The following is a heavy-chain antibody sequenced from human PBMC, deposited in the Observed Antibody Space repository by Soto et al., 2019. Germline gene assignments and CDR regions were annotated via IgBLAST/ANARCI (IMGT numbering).Heavy chain of an antibody. CDR1: GGSFSGYY. Sequence: QVQLQQWGAGLLKPSETLSLTCAVYGGSFSGYYWSWIRQPPGKGLEWIGEINPSGSTNYNPSLKRRVTISVDTSKNQFFLKLSSVTAADTSVYYCARGLLGGAANWGQGTLVTVSS. CDR2: INPSGST. D-gene: IGHD2-15*01. V-gene: IGHV4-34*01. J-gene: IGHJ1*01. CDR3: ARGLLGGAAN.